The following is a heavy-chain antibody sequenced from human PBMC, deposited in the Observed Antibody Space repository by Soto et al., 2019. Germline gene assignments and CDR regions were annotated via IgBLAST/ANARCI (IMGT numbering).Heavy chain of an antibody. CDR1: GFTFSSYA. V-gene: IGHV3-30-3*01. D-gene: IGHD2-2*02. CDR3: ARDFFIVVVPAAIGPIDY. CDR2: ISYDGSNK. J-gene: IGHJ4*02. Sequence: GGSLRLSCAASGFTFSSYAMHWVRQAPGKGLEWVAVISYDGSNKYYADSVKGRFTISRDNSKNTLYLQMNSLRAEDTAVYYCARDFFIVVVPAAIGPIDYWGQGTLVTVSS.